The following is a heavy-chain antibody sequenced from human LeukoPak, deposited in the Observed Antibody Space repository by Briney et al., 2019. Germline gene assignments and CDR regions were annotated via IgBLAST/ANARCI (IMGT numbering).Heavy chain of an antibody. CDR2: INHSGST. CDR1: GYSISSGYY. Sequence: SETLSLTCTVTGYSISSGYYWGWIRQPPGKGLEWIGEINHSGSTNYNPSLKSRVTISVDTSKNQFSLKLSSVTAADTAVYYCARLGVSYYYYMDVWGKGTTVTISS. V-gene: IGHV4-38-2*02. CDR3: ARLGVSYYYYMDV. J-gene: IGHJ6*03. D-gene: IGHD3-16*01.